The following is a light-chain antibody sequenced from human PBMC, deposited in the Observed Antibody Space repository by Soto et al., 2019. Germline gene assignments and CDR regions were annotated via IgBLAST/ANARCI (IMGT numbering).Light chain of an antibody. CDR1: SSDVGGYKY. CDR3: SSYTSTSTL. Sequence: QSALTQPASVSGSPGQSITISCTGTSSDVGGYKYVSWYQLHPATAPKLVIYDVTNRPSGVSNRFSGSKSGNTASLTISGLQAEDEADYFCSSYTSTSTLFGTGTKLTVL. V-gene: IGLV2-14*01. J-gene: IGLJ1*01. CDR2: DVT.